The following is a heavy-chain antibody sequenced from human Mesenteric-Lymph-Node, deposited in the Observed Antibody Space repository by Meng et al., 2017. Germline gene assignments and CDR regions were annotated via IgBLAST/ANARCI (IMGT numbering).Heavy chain of an antibody. V-gene: IGHV4-59*01. CDR2: IYYSGST. CDR1: GGSISSYY. Sequence: SETLSLTCTVSGGSISSYYWSWIRQPPGKGLEWIGYIYYSGSTNYNPSLKSRVTISEDTSKNQFSLKLSSVTAADTAVYYCARGIEHSGWYRGQFDYWGQGTLVTVSS. J-gene: IGHJ4*02. CDR3: ARGIEHSGWYRGQFDY. D-gene: IGHD6-19*01.